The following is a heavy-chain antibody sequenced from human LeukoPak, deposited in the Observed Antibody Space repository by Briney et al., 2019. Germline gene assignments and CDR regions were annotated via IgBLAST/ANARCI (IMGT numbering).Heavy chain of an antibody. CDR1: GGSISSGDYY. CDR2: IYYSGST. CDR3: AREWFGGYFDY. D-gene: IGHD3-10*01. J-gene: IGHJ4*02. V-gene: IGHV4-30-4*01. Sequence: SETLSLTCTVSGGSISSGDYYWSWIRQPPGKGLEWIGYIYYSGSTYYNPSLKSRVTISVDTSKNQFSLKLSSVTAADTAVYYCAREWFGGYFDYWGQGNLVTVSS.